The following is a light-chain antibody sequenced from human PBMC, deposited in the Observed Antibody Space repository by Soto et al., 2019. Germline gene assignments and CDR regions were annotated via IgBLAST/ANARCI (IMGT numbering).Light chain of an antibody. Sequence: EIVLTQSPGTLSLSPGERATLSCRASQSISNNYLAWYQQTPGQAPRLLIYDASNRAAGIPNRFSGNGSGTDFTLTISRLEPEDFGVYHCQQYGGSPRTFGQGTKVDIK. CDR3: QQYGGSPRT. J-gene: IGKJ1*01. CDR1: QSISNNY. CDR2: DAS. V-gene: IGKV3-20*01.